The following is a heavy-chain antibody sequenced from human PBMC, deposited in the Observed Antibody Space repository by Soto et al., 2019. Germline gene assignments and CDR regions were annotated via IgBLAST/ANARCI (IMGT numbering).Heavy chain of an antibody. CDR1: GASITSISY. Sequence: QVQLQESGTGLMKPSETLSLTCTVSGASITSISYWSWIRQPAGKGLEWIGRFSLSGTTNYNPSLRSRVTMSADVSKNQFSLRLTSVTAADTALYYCARGMTPPGAPAWYYFDSWGQGTLVTVSS. D-gene: IGHD2-8*02. J-gene: IGHJ4*02. V-gene: IGHV4-4*07. CDR2: FSLSGTT. CDR3: ARGMTPPGAPAWYYFDS.